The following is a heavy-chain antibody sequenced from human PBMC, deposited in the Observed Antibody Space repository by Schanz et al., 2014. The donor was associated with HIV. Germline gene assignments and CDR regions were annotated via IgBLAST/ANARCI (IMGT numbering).Heavy chain of an antibody. CDR2: VSGSGAGT. J-gene: IGHJ4*02. V-gene: IGHV3-23*04. CDR3: AKDRTWDYYDSSGYPYYFDY. D-gene: IGHD3-22*01. CDR1: GFMFSNYA. Sequence: VQLVESGGGLVQPGGSLRLSCAASGFMFSNYAMTWVRQAPGKGLEWVSAVSGSGAGTSYADSVKGRFTIARDNSEKTLYLHMNNLRVEDTAIYYCAKDRTWDYYDSSGYPYYFDYWGQGTLVTVSS.